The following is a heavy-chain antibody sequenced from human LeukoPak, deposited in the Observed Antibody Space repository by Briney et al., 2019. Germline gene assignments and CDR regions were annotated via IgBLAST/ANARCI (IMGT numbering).Heavy chain of an antibody. D-gene: IGHD6-6*01. Sequence: ASLKVSCKASGYVFTGYYMHWVRQAPGQGLEWMGWINPNSGGTKYAQKFHGRVTMTTDTSISTAYMELSRLRSDDTAVYYCAFFEYSSSYSHYWGQGTLVTVSS. J-gene: IGHJ4*02. CDR2: INPNSGGT. CDR3: AFFEYSSSYSHY. CDR1: GYVFTGYY. V-gene: IGHV1-2*02.